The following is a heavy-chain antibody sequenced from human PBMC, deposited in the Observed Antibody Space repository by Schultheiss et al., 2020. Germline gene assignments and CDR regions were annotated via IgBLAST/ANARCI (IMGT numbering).Heavy chain of an antibody. D-gene: IGHD2-2*02. V-gene: IGHV5-51*01. CDR3: ATGSHIVVVPAAIHPYYYYGMDV. CDR1: GYSFTSYW. Sequence: GESLKISCKGSGYSFTSYWIGWVRQMPGKGLEWMGIIYPGDSDTRYSPSFQGQVTISADKSISTAYLQWSSLKASDTAMYYCATGSHIVVVPAAIHPYYYYGMDVWGQGTTVNVSS. J-gene: IGHJ6*02. CDR2: IYPGDSDT.